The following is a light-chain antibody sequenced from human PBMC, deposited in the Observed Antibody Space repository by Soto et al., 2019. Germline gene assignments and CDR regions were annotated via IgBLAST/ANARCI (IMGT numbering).Light chain of an antibody. CDR3: QQSHVIPYT. J-gene: IGKJ2*01. CDR2: AAS. V-gene: IGKV1-39*01. Sequence: DIQMTQSPSSLSASVGDRVTITCRASQTISTYLNWYQQNPGKAPKLLIYAASTLQSGVPSRFSVSGSGKDFTLTISSLQPEDFATYYCQQSHVIPYTFGQGTELELK. CDR1: QTISTY.